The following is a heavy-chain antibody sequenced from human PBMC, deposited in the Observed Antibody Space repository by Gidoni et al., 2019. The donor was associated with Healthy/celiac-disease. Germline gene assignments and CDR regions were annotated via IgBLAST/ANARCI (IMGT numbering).Heavy chain of an antibody. V-gene: IGHV2-70*15. Sequence: QVTLRESGPALVKPTQTLTLTCTFSGFSLSTSGMFVSWIRQLPGKALEWLARIDWDDDKYYSTSLKTRLTISKDTSKNQVVLTMTNMDPVDTATYYCARMGPYCGGDCYDYWGQGTLVTVSS. CDR2: IDWDDDK. J-gene: IGHJ4*02. D-gene: IGHD2-21*02. CDR3: ARMGPYCGGDCYDY. CDR1: GFSLSTSGMF.